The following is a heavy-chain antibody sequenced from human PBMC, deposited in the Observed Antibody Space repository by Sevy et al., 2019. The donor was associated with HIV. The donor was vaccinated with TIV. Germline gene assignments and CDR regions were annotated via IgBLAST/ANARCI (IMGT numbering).Heavy chain of an antibody. Sequence: ASVKVSCKVSGYTLTELSMHWVRQAPGKGLEWMGGFDPEDGETIYAQKFQGRVTMTEDTSTDTAYMELSSLRSEDTAVYYCATDPYDSSGYRRTIFDYWGQGTLVTVSP. D-gene: IGHD3-22*01. CDR2: FDPEDGET. J-gene: IGHJ4*02. CDR1: GYTLTELS. V-gene: IGHV1-24*01. CDR3: ATDPYDSSGYRRTIFDY.